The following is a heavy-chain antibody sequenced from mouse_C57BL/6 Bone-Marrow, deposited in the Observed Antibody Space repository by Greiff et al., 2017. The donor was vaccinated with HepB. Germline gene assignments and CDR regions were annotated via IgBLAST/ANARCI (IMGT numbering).Heavy chain of an antibody. V-gene: IGHV1-81*01. CDR1: GYTFTSYG. CDR2: IYPRSGNT. J-gene: IGHJ2*01. CDR3: ARLTTVVFDY. Sequence: LVESGAELARPGASVKLSCKASGYTFTSYGISWVNQRTGQGLEWIGEIYPRSGNTYYNEKFKGKATLTADKSSSTAYMELRSLTSEDSAVYFCARLTTVVFDYWGQGTTLTVSS. D-gene: IGHD1-1*01.